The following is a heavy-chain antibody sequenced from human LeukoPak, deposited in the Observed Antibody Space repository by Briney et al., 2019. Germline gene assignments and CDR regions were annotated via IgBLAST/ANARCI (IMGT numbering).Heavy chain of an antibody. CDR2: IYYSGST. J-gene: IGHJ4*02. D-gene: IGHD1-14*01. CDR1: GGSISSSSYY. V-gene: IGHV4-61*05. CDR3: ARASSRKRAYYFGY. Sequence: SETLSLTCTVSGGSISSSSYYWGWIRQPPGKGLEWIGYIYYSGSTNYNPSLKSRVTISVDTSKNQFSLKLSSVTAADTAMYYCARASSRKRAYYFGYWGQGTLVTVSS.